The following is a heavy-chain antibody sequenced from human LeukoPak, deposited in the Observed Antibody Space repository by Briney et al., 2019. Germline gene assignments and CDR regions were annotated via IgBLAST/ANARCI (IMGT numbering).Heavy chain of an antibody. CDR2: ISSSGSTI. V-gene: IGHV3-11*04. Sequence: PGGSLRLSCAASGFTFSDYYMSWIRQAPGKGLEWVSYISSSGSTIYYADSVKGRFTISRDNAKNSLDLQMNSLRDEDTGIYYCVKVAKYYYGSETYYFFEHWGQGTPVTASS. CDR1: GFTFSDYY. D-gene: IGHD3-10*01. CDR3: VKVAKYYYGSETYYFFEH. J-gene: IGHJ4*02.